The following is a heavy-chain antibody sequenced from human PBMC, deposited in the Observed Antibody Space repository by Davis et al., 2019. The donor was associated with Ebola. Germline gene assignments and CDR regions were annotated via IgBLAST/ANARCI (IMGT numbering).Heavy chain of an antibody. CDR1: GFSFGTYG. J-gene: IGHJ2*01. CDR3: AREAYGDYSYFDL. CDR2: IWYDGSKT. D-gene: IGHD4-17*01. Sequence: GESLKISCAASGFSFGTYGMHWVRQAPGKGLEWMTVIWYDGSKTYYADSAKGRFTISRDNSNNTLYLQINSLRAEDTAVYYCAREAYGDYSYFDLWGRGTLVTVSS. V-gene: IGHV3-33*01.